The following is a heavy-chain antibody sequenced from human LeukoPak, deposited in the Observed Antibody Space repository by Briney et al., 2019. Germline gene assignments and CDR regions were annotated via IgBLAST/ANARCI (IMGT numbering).Heavy chain of an antibody. CDR2: IWYDGSNK. CDR3: ARGGLHTVTRFDY. CDR1: GFTFTGYA. V-gene: IGHV3-33*08. D-gene: IGHD4-17*01. Sequence: GGSLRLSCAASGFTFTGYAMHWVRQAPGKGLEWVAVIWYDGSNKYYADSVKGRFTISRDNSKNTLYLQMNSLRAEDTAVYYCARGGLHTVTRFDYWGQGTLVTVSS. J-gene: IGHJ4*02.